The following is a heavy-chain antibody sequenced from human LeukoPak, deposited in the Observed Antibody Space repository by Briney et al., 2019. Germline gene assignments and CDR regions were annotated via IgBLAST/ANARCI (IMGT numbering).Heavy chain of an antibody. CDR2: ISYDGSNE. D-gene: IGHD4-17*01. V-gene: IGHV3-30*04. Sequence: PGGSLRLSCAASGFTFSSYVMHWVRQAPGKGLEWVAIISYDGSNEYYADSVKGRFTISRDNSKNTLYLQMNSLRTEDTAVYYCAKNSLSSRLRYFDYWGQGTLVTVSS. J-gene: IGHJ4*02. CDR3: AKNSLSSRLRYFDY. CDR1: GFTFSSYV.